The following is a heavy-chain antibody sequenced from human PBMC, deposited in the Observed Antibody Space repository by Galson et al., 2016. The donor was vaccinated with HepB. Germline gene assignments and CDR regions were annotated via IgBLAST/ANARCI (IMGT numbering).Heavy chain of an antibody. Sequence: SLRLSCAASGLTVSSNYMGWVRQAPGKGLEWVSIIYSGGSTYYADSVKGRFTISSDNSKNTLYLQMNSLRAEDTAVYYCVCRRKWFGELSDYWGQGTLVTVCS. CDR1: GLTVSSNY. CDR2: IYSGGST. V-gene: IGHV3-53*01. CDR3: VCRRKWFGELSDY. J-gene: IGHJ4*02. D-gene: IGHD3-10*01.